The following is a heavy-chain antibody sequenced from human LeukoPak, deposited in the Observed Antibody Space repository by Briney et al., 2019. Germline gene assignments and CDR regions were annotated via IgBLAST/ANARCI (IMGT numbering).Heavy chain of an antibody. CDR3: AREGAGGNRDY. CDR2: IYSGGGT. CDR1: GFTVSSNY. Sequence: GGSLRLSCAASGFTVSSNYMNWVRQAPGKGLEWVSVIYSGGGTYYADSVKGRFTISRDNSKNTLYLQMNSLRAEDTAVYYCAREGAGGNRDYWGQGTLVTVSS. V-gene: IGHV3-53*01. J-gene: IGHJ4*02. D-gene: IGHD4-23*01.